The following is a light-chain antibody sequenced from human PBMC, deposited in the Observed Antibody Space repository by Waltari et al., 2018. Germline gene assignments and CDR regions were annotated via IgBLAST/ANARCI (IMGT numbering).Light chain of an antibody. Sequence: SSELTQDPAVSVALGQTVRITCQGDSLRKYYATWYQQKPGQAPVLVIFGENKRPSGIPDRFSGSGSGNTASLTITGAQAEDEADYHCTSRDSSGYRHVFGTGTKVTVL. V-gene: IGLV3-19*01. CDR3: TSRDSSGYRHV. J-gene: IGLJ1*01. CDR2: GEN. CDR1: SLRKYY.